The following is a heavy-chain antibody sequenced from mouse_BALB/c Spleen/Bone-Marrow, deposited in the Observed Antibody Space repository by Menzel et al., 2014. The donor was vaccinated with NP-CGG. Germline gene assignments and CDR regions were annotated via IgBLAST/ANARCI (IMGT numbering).Heavy chain of an antibody. D-gene: IGHD4-1*01. CDR2: ISSGSSII. CDR1: GFTFSSFG. Sequence: EVKLVESGGGLVQPGGSRKLSCAASGFTFSSFGMHWVRQAPEKGLEWVAYISSGSSIIYYADTVKGRLTISRDDPKNTLFLQMTSLRSEDTAMYYCTRGGNWDDFDYWGQGTTLTVPS. CDR3: TRGGNWDDFDY. V-gene: IGHV5-17*02. J-gene: IGHJ2*01.